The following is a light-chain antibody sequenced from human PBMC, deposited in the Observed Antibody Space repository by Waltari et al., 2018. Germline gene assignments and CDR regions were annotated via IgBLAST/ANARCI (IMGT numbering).Light chain of an antibody. V-gene: IGKV3-15*01. J-gene: IGKJ1*01. CDR3: QQYDNWLGT. CDR1: QSIRSK. Sequence: EIVMTQSPATLSVFPEERATLSCRASQSIRSKLAWYQHKPGQAPRLLIYGASTRATGIPARFSGSGSGTEFTLTISSLQSEDFAVYFCQQYDNWLGTFGQGTKVEIK. CDR2: GAS.